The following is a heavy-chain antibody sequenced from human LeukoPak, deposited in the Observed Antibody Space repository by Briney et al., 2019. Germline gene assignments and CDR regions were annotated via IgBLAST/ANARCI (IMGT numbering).Heavy chain of an antibody. Sequence: KPGGSLRLSCAASGFTFKNAWMNWVRQAPGKGLEWVGRNKTKTEGVTTVYPASVKGRFTISRDDSKTTLYLQMNNLKIEDTAVYYCTTRVVTTNDYWGRGTLVTVSS. CDR2: NKTKTEGVTT. D-gene: IGHD2-21*02. CDR1: GFTFKNAW. V-gene: IGHV3-15*07. CDR3: TTRVVTTNDY. J-gene: IGHJ4*02.